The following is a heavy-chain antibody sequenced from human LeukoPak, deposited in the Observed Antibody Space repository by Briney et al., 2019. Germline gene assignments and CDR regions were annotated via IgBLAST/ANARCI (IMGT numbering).Heavy chain of an antibody. V-gene: IGHV3-73*01. CDR1: GFTFSGSA. CDR2: IRSKTDNYAT. D-gene: IGHD3-16*01. J-gene: IGHJ3*02. Sequence: GGSLRLSCAASGFTFSGSAMHWVRQASGEGLEWVGRIRSKTDNYATAYAASVKGKFTISREDSKNTAYLQMSSLKTEDTAVYYCGGGGAADIWGQGTMVTVSS. CDR3: GGGGAADI.